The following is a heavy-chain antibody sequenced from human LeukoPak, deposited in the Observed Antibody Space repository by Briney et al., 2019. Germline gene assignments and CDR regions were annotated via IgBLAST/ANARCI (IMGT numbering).Heavy chain of an antibody. J-gene: IGHJ4*02. CDR3: ARHLIVGPFDY. CDR2: IYYSGST. Sequence: SETLSLTCTVSGGSISSSSYYWGWIRQPPGKGLEWIGSIYYSGSTYYNPSLKSRVTISVDTSKNQFSLKLSSVTAADTAVYYCARHLIVGPFDYWGQGTLVTVSS. CDR1: GGSISSSSYY. V-gene: IGHV4-39*01. D-gene: IGHD3-22*01.